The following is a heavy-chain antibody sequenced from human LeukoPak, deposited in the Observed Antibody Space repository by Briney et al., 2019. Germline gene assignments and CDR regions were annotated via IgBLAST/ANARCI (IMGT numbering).Heavy chain of an antibody. Sequence: GGSLRLSCVASEFPFSSNWMSWVRQAPGKGLEWVAVIKQDGSEKYYVVSLKGRFITSRDNAQNSLYLQMNSLRVEDTAVYYCASTANNWFDPWGQGTLVTVSS. CDR3: ASTANNWFDP. D-gene: IGHD5-18*01. V-gene: IGHV3-7*05. CDR2: IKQDGSEK. CDR1: EFPFSSNW. J-gene: IGHJ5*02.